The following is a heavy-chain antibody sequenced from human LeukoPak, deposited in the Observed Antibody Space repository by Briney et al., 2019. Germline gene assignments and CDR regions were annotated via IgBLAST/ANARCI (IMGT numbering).Heavy chain of an antibody. V-gene: IGHV3-30*04. CDR3: AITPGGDYYDSNGSPICYFQH. J-gene: IGHJ1*01. D-gene: IGHD3-22*01. Sequence: GGSLRLSCAASGFTFSIYAVHWVRLDPGRGLEWVTFISYDVSNKYYTDSVQGRFTISRDNSKNTLYLQMNNLRPADTAIYYCAITPGGDYYDSNGSPICYFQHWGPGTPVTVSS. CDR2: ISYDVSNK. CDR1: GFTFSIYA.